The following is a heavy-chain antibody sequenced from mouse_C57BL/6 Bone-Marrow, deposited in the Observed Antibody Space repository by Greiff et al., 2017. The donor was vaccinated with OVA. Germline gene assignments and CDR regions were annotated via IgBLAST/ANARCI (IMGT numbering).Heavy chain of an antibody. J-gene: IGHJ1*03. CDR1: GYTFTSYW. Sequence: VQLQQSGTVLARPGASVKMSCKTSGYTFTSYWMHWVKQRPGQGLEWIGAIYPGNSDTSYNQKFKGKAKLTAVTSASTAYMELSSLTNEDSAVYYCTRERGYYGSSPYWYFDVWGTGTTVTVSS. CDR3: TRERGYYGSSPYWYFDV. V-gene: IGHV1-5*01. CDR2: IYPGNSDT. D-gene: IGHD1-1*01.